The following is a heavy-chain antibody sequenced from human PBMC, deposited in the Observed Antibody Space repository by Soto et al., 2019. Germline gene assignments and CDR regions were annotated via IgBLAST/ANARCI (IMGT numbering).Heavy chain of an antibody. V-gene: IGHV1-58*02. Sequence: ASVKVSCKASGFTFTSSAMQWVRQARGQRLEWIGWIVVGSGNTNYAQKFQERVTITRDMSTSTAYMELSSLRSEDTAVYYCAAVSVDLPAYGGYPDYYYYMDVWGKGTTVTVSS. CDR2: IVVGSGNT. D-gene: IGHD5-12*01. CDR1: GFTFTSSA. CDR3: AAVSVDLPAYGGYPDYYYYMDV. J-gene: IGHJ6*03.